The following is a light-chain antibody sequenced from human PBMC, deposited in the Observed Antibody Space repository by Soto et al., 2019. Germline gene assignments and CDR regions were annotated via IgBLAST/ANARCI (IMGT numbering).Light chain of an antibody. J-gene: IGLJ2*01. V-gene: IGLV2-14*01. CDR2: EVS. CDR1: SSDVGGYNY. Sequence: QSALTQPASVSGSPGQSITISCTGTSSDVGGYNYVSWYQQHPGKAPKLMIYEVSNRPSGVSNRFSASKSGNTASLTISGLQAEDEADYYCSSYTSNNTPLFDGGTKVTVL. CDR3: SSYTSNNTPL.